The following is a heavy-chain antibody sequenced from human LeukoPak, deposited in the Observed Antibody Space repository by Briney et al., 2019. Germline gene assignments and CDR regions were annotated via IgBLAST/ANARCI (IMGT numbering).Heavy chain of an antibody. CDR2: ISYDGSNK. J-gene: IGHJ4*02. CDR3: AKRYNWNHGVFDY. Sequence: GGSLRLSCAASGFTFSSYAIHWVRQAPDKGLEWVAAISYDGSNKYYADSVKGRFTISRDNSKNTLYLQMNSLRAEDTAVYYCAKRYNWNHGVFDYWGQGTLVTVSS. V-gene: IGHV3-30-3*02. D-gene: IGHD1-14*01. CDR1: GFTFSSYA.